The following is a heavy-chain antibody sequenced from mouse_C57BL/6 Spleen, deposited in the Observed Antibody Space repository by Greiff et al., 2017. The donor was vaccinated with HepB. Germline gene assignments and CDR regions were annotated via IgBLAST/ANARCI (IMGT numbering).Heavy chain of an antibody. Sequence: EVQRVESGGGLVQPGGSLSLSCAASGFTFTDYYMSWVRQPPGKALEWLGFIRNKANGYTTEYSASVKGRFTISRDNSQSILYLQMNALRAEDSATYYCARSCYGSSYNWYFDVWGTGSSVTVSS. J-gene: IGHJ1*03. CDR3: ARSCYGSSYNWYFDV. CDR2: IRNKANGYTT. V-gene: IGHV7-3*01. D-gene: IGHD1-1*01. CDR1: GFTFTDYY.